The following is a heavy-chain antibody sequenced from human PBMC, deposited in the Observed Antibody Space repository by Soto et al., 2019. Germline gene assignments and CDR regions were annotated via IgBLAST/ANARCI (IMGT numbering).Heavy chain of an antibody. Sequence: GGSLRLSCAASGFTFSNSDMNWVRQAPGKGLEWVSGVSWNGSRTHYADSVKGRFIISRDNSNNMLYLQMSSLRAEDSAIYYCLTWSHKVLTGPDGYGMDVWGQGTTVTVSS. CDR3: LTWSHKVLTGPDGYGMDV. CDR1: GFTFSNSD. D-gene: IGHD3-9*01. CDR2: VSWNGSRT. V-gene: IGHV3-35*01. J-gene: IGHJ6*02.